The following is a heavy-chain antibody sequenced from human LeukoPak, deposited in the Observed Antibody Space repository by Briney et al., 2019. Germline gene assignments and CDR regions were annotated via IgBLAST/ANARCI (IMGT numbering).Heavy chain of an antibody. CDR1: GGSISSGGYS. V-gene: IGHV4-30-2*01. CDR2: IYHSGST. D-gene: IGHD5-18*01. J-gene: IGHJ3*02. CDR3: ARDVTGYSPRGAFDI. Sequence: PSQTLSLTCAVSGGSISSGGYSWSWIRQPPGKGLEWIGYIYHSGSTYYNPSLKSRVTISVDRSKNQFSLKLSSVTAADTAVYYCARDVTGYSPRGAFDIWGQGAMVTVSS.